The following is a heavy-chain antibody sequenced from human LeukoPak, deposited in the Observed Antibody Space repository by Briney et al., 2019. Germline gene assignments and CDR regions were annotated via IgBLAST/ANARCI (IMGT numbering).Heavy chain of an antibody. Sequence: ASVKVSCKASGHTFGDHYMHWVRQAPGQGLEWMGWINPNSGGTKYAQRFQGRVTMTRDTSISTAYMELRRLGSDDTAVYYCARVLLRTGIPEGFDPWGRGTLVTVSS. J-gene: IGHJ5*02. CDR2: INPNSGGT. CDR1: GHTFGDHY. D-gene: IGHD1-14*01. V-gene: IGHV1-2*02. CDR3: ARVLLRTGIPEGFDP.